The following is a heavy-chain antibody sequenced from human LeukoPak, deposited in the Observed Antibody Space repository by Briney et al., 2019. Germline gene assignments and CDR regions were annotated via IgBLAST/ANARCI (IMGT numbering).Heavy chain of an antibody. CDR1: GGSISSYY. CDR3: ARVPTAATFFDY. CDR2: IYSSGST. D-gene: IGHD2-15*01. Sequence: SETLSLTCTVSGGSISSYYWSWIRQPAGKGLEWIGRIYSSGSTHYNPSLKSRVTVSVDTSKNQFSLLLTSVTAADTAVYYCARVPTAATFFDYWGQGTLVTVSS. J-gene: IGHJ4*02. V-gene: IGHV4-4*07.